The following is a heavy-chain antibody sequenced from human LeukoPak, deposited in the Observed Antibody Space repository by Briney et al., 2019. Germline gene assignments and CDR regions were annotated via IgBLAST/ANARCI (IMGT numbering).Heavy chain of an antibody. D-gene: IGHD1-26*01. V-gene: IGHV3-30*02. J-gene: IGHJ4*02. CDR1: GFTFSSYG. CDR3: AKSQIRIVGAGCFDY. Sequence: GGSLRLSCAASGFTFSSYGMHWVRQAPGKGLEWVAFIRYDGSNKYYADSVKGRFTISRDNSKNTLYLQMNSLGAEDTAVYYCAKSQIRIVGAGCFDYWGQGTLVTVSS. CDR2: IRYDGSNK.